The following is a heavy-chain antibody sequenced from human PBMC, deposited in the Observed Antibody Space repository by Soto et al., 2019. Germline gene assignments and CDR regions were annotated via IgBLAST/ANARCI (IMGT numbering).Heavy chain of an antibody. CDR1: GFTFSTYT. J-gene: IGHJ5*01. CDR3: AKARCSSSTCYVPDS. D-gene: IGHD2-15*01. V-gene: IGHV3-23*01. Sequence: EVHLLESGGGLVQPGGSLRLSCVASGFTFSTYTMSWVRRAPGKGLEWVSVISGTMGSVRDPYYADSVQGRFTISRDDFNSTLYPQMNSLRAEDTAIYYCAKARCSSSTCYVPDSCGQGTLVTVSS. CDR2: ISGTMGSVRDP.